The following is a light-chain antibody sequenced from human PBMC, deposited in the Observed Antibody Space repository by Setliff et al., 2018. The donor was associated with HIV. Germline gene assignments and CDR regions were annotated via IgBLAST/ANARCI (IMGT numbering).Light chain of an antibody. J-gene: IGLJ1*01. Sequence: QSALTQPASVSGSPGQSTTISCTGTSSDVGGYDYVSWYQLHPGKTPKLMIFEVSNRPSGVSYRLSGSKSGNTASLTISGLRPEDEGDYFCCSYTSTSARVFGTGTKVTVL. CDR2: EVS. CDR1: SSDVGGYDY. V-gene: IGLV2-14*01. CDR3: CSYTSTSARV.